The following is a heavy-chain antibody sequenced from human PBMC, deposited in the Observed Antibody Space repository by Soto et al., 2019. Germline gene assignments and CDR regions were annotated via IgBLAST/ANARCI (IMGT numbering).Heavy chain of an antibody. Sequence: SETLSLTCAVYGGSVNGHYWNWIRQPPGKGLEWIGEINHTGGTHYNPSLKSRVTMSVDTSKNQFSLRLSSVTAADTAIYYCATRITVFGLLIPPFDPWGQGTQVTVSS. J-gene: IGHJ5*02. CDR3: ATRITVFGLLIPPFDP. V-gene: IGHV4-34*01. CDR2: INHTGGT. D-gene: IGHD3-3*01. CDR1: GGSVNGHY.